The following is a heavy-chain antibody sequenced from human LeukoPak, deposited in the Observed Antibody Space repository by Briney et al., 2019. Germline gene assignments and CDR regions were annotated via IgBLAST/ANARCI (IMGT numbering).Heavy chain of an antibody. J-gene: IGHJ4*02. V-gene: IGHV3-30*02. CDR2: IRYDGSNK. Sequence: PGGSLRLSCAASGFTFSSYGMHWVRQAPGKGLEWVASIRYDGSNKYYADSVKGRFTISRDNSKNTLYLQMNSLRAEDTAVYYCAKALGSVSRDSSSWYFDYWGQGTLVTVSS. CDR1: GFTFSSYG. CDR3: AKALGSVSRDSSSWYFDY. D-gene: IGHD6-6*01.